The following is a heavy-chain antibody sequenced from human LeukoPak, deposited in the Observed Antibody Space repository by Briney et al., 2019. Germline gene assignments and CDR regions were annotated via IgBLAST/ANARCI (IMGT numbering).Heavy chain of an antibody. CDR3: ARDLPSYIVVVPAAMASFDY. CDR2: INPSGGST. V-gene: IGHV1-46*01. J-gene: IGHJ4*02. CDR1: GYTFTSYY. Sequence: ASVKVSCKASGYTFTSYYMHWVRQAPGQGLEWMGIINPSGGSTSYAQKFQGRVTMTRDTSTSTVYMELRSLRSDDTAVYYCARDLPSYIVVVPAAMASFDYWGQGTLVTVSS. D-gene: IGHD2-2*01.